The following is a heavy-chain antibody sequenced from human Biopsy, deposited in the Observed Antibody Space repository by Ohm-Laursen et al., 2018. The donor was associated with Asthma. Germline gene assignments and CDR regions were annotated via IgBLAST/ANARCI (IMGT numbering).Heavy chain of an antibody. V-gene: IGHV4-39*02. D-gene: IGHD4-17*01. CDR2: VFWSGST. CDR3: ARVVSYGDIYFGIDV. CDR1: GDAMSTSGSY. Sequence: GTLSLPCIVSGDAMSTSGSYWGWIRQSPGKGLEWIGFVFWSGSTHYSRSLERRVSICIDTATNEFSMKLWSVTPADTAVYSCARVVSYGDIYFGIDVWGPGNTVVVS. J-gene: IGHJ6*02.